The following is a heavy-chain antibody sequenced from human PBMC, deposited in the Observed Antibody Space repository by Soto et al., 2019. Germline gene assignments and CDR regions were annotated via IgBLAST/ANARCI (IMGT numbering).Heavy chain of an antibody. V-gene: IGHV1-2*04. D-gene: IGHD3-10*01. CDR3: ARGKLSGSYVVDI. CDR2: INPNNGGT. CDR1: GYTFTGYY. J-gene: IGHJ4*02. Sequence: QVQLVQSGAEVKKPGASVKVSCKASGYTFTGYYMHWVRQAPGQGLEWVGWINPNNGGTNYAQKFQGWVTMTRDTSISTAYMELSRLKSDDTATYYCARGKLSGSYVVDIWGQGTLVTVSS.